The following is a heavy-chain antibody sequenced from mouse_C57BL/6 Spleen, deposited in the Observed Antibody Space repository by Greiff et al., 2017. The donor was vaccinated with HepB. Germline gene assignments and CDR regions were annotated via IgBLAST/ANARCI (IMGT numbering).Heavy chain of an antibody. V-gene: IGHV5-4*01. J-gene: IGHJ2*01. CDR2: ISDGGSYT. Sequence: EVNVVESGGGLVKPGGSLKLSCAASGFTFSSYAMSWVRQTPEKRLEWVATISDGGSYTYYTDNVKGRFTISRDNAKNNLYLQMSHLKSEDTAMYYCAREGGTYYFDYWGQGTTLTVSS. D-gene: IGHD4-1*01. CDR3: AREGGTYYFDY. CDR1: GFTFSSYA.